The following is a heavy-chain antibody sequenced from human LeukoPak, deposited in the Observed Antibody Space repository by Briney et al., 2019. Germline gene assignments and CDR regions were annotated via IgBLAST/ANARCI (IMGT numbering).Heavy chain of an antibody. Sequence: GASVKVSCKASGYTFTRYGIIWVRQAPGQGLEWMGWNSANNGNTNYAQKLQGRVTMTTDTSTSTAYMELRSLRSDDTAVYYCARGDSGYDFAPFDYWGQGTLVTVSS. CDR1: GYTFTRYG. CDR3: ARGDSGYDFAPFDY. J-gene: IGHJ4*02. D-gene: IGHD5-12*01. CDR2: NSANNGNT. V-gene: IGHV1-18*01.